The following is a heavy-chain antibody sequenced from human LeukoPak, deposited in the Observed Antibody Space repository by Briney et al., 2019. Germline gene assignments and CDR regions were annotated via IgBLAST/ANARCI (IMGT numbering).Heavy chain of an antibody. Sequence: PSETLSLTCALFGGSFTTYYWTWIRQPPGKGLEWIGEFHHSGKINYKPTLRIRITISLNTSKNQFSLNLSSVTAADTAVYYCARGLSSGWVDFWGQGTLVTVSS. CDR1: GGSFTTYY. J-gene: IGHJ4*02. CDR2: FHHSGKI. CDR3: ARGLSSGWVDF. V-gene: IGHV4-34*01. D-gene: IGHD6-19*01.